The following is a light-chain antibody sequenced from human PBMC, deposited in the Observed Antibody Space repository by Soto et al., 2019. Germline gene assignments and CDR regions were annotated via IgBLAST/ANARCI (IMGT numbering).Light chain of an antibody. Sequence: IQLTQSPSSLSASVGDRVTITCRASQSISSYLNWYQQKPGKAPKLLIYAASSLQSGVPSRFSGSGSGTDFTLTISSLQPEDFATYYCQQVNNFPLTFGGGTKVDIK. CDR2: AAS. V-gene: IGKV1-39*01. CDR3: QQVNNFPLT. CDR1: QSISSY. J-gene: IGKJ4*01.